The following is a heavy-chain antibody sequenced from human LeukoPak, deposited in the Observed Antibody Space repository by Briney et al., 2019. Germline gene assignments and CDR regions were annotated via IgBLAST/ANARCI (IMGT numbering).Heavy chain of an antibody. CDR1: GYTFTSYG. J-gene: IGHJ4*02. CDR3: ASRNYCTNGVCLYYFDY. V-gene: IGHV1-69*13. Sequence: ASVKVSCKASGYTFTSYGISWVRQAPGQGLEWMGGIIPIFGTANYAQKFQGRVTITADESTSTAYMELSSLRSEDTAVYYCASRNYCTNGVCLYYFDYWGQGTLVTVSS. CDR2: IIPIFGTA. D-gene: IGHD2-8*01.